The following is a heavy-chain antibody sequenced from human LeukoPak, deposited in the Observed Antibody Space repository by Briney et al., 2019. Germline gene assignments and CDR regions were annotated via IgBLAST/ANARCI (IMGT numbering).Heavy chain of an antibody. D-gene: IGHD5-12*01. CDR1: GGTFSSYA. CDR3: ARDGRWLRFRTGDYYYMDV. Sequence: GASVKVSCKASGGTFSSYAISWVRQAPGQGLEWMGGIIPIFGTANYAQKFQGRVTITADKSTSTAYMELSSLRSEDTAVYYCARDGRWLRFRTGDYYYMDVWGKGTTVTVSS. CDR2: IIPIFGTA. V-gene: IGHV1-69*06. J-gene: IGHJ6*03.